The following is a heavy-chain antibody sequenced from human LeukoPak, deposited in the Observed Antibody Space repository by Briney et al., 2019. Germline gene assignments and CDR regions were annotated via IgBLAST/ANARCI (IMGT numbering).Heavy chain of an antibody. CDR2: IYPNSGNT. CDR1: GYTFHNYG. CDR3: ARTSGVSAAGSPYYFDY. Sequence: ASVKVSCKASGYTFHNYGISWVRQAPGQGLEWRGCIYPNSGNTDYTERLQGRVTMTTDTSTTTAFMELRSLRSADTAVYYCARTSGVSAAGSPYYFDYWGQGTLVTVSS. J-gene: IGHJ4*02. D-gene: IGHD6-13*01. V-gene: IGHV1-18*01.